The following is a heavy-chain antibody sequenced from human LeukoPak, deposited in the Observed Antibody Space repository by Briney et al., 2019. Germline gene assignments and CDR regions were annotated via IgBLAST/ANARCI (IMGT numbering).Heavy chain of an antibody. CDR3: ARSAGGYDNPPYYYYYYMDV. V-gene: IGHV4-39*07. CDR1: GGSISSSSYY. J-gene: IGHJ6*03. D-gene: IGHD5-12*01. CDR2: IYYSGST. Sequence: SETLSLTCTVSGGSISSSSYYWGWIRQPPGKGLEWIGSIYYSGSTYYNPSLKSRVTISVDTSKNQFSLKLSSVTAADTAVYYCARSAGGYDNPPYYYYYYMDVWGKGTTVTVSS.